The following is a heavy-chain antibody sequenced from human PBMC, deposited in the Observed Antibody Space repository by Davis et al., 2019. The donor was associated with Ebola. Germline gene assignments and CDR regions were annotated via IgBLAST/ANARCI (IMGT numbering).Heavy chain of an antibody. CDR3: ARAQFPTTSDH. J-gene: IGHJ4*02. CDR2: ITTHNGIT. D-gene: IGHD1-1*01. CDR1: GYTFVTYG. Sequence: AASVKVSCKTSGYTFVTYGINWVRQAPGQGLEWVGWITTHNGITSYAQKVQGRVTMTTDTSTSTAYMEVGILRSDDTAVYYCARAQFPTTSDHWGQGTPVTVSS. V-gene: IGHV1-18*04.